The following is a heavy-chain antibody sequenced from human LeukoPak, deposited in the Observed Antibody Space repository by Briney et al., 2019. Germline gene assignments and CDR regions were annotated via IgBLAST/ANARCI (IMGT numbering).Heavy chain of an antibody. J-gene: IGHJ3*02. Sequence: ASVKVSCKVSGHTLTQLSMHWVRQAPGKGLEWMGGFDPEDGETIYAQKFQGRVTMTEDTSTDTAYLELSSLRSEDTAVYYCATEGSYYDFWSGHDAFDIWGQGTMVTVSS. CDR3: ATEGSYYDFWSGHDAFDI. D-gene: IGHD3-3*01. CDR1: GHTLTQLS. V-gene: IGHV1-24*01. CDR2: FDPEDGET.